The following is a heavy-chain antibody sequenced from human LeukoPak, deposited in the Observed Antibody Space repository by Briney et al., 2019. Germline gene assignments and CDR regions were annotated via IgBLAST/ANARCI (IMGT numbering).Heavy chain of an antibody. J-gene: IGHJ4*02. CDR1: SGSISSSYYY. CDR3: ARVSSTLLKAPTGDFHY. D-gene: IGHD3-16*01. Sequence: SETLSLTCTVSSGSISSSYYYWGWIRQPPGKGLEWIGTIYYSGSTYYNPSLKSRVTISVDTSKNQFSLKLSSVTAADTAVYYCARVSSTLLKAPTGDFHYWGQGTLVTVSS. V-gene: IGHV4-39*07. CDR2: IYYSGST.